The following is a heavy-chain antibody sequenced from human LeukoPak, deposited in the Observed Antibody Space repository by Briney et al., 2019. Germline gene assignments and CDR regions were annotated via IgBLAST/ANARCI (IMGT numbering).Heavy chain of an antibody. V-gene: IGHV3-30*04. D-gene: IGHD3/OR15-3a*01. CDR2: ISYDESNK. J-gene: IGHJ4*02. Sequence: PGRSLRLSCAGSGFTLTSCAIHWVRQVPGKGLEWVAVISYDESNKYYADSVKGRFTISRDKSKNTVYLQMNSLRVEDTALYYCAREFGRPIWTGYLDSWGQGIWVTVSS. CDR3: AREFGRPIWTGYLDS. CDR1: GFTLTSCA.